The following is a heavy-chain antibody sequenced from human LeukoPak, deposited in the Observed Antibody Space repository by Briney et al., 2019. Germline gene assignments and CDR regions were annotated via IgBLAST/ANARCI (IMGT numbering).Heavy chain of an antibody. D-gene: IGHD2-2*02. V-gene: IGHV3-74*01. CDR3: ARYTGGGVY. Sequence: PGGSLRLSCAVSGFTFSSGYMHWVRQPPGKGPVWASRISSDGSNTIYADSVKGRFTISRDDARNTLYLQMNSLRYADTAVYYCARYTGGGVYWGQGTLVTVSS. CDR1: GFTFSSGY. CDR2: ISSDGSNT. J-gene: IGHJ4*02.